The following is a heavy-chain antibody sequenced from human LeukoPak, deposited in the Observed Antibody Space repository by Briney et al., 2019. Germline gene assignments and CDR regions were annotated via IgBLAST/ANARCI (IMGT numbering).Heavy chain of an antibody. J-gene: IGHJ6*02. CDR2: IYYSGST. Sequence: SETLSLTCTVSGGSISSYYWSWIRQPPGKGLEWIGYIYYSGSTNYNPSLKSRVTISVDTSKNQFSLKLSSVTAADTAVYYCAXXXXXXXXXXGSYYYYGMDVWGQGTTVTVSS. CDR3: AXXXXXXXXXXGSYYYYGMDV. V-gene: IGHV4-59*01. CDR1: GGSISSYY. D-gene: IGHD1-26*01.